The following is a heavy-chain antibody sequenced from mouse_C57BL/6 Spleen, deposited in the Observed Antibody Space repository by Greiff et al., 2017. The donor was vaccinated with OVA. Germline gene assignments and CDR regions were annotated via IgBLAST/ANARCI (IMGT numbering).Heavy chain of an antibody. CDR1: GYTFTDYN. CDR3: ARRGYDTTWFAY. V-gene: IGHV1-18*01. D-gene: IGHD2-2*01. Sequence: EVKLVESGPELVKPGASVKIPCKASGYTFTDYNMDWVKQSHGKSLEWIGDINPNNGGTIYNQKFKGKATLTVDKSSSTAYMELRSLTSEDTAVYYCARRGYDTTWFAYWGQGTLVTVSA. J-gene: IGHJ3*01. CDR2: INPNNGGT.